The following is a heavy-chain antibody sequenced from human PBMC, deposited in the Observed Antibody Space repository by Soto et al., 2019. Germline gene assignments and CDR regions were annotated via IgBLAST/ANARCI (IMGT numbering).Heavy chain of an antibody. Sequence: SETLSLTCNVSGGSVSRVSYYWSWIRQSPGKGLEWIGYVYYSGSTNYNPSLKNRVTISVDTSKNQFSLKLRSVTAADTAVYYCAASISIFGVVPFWGQGTLVTVSS. J-gene: IGHJ4*02. V-gene: IGHV4-61*01. CDR3: AASISIFGVVPF. D-gene: IGHD3-3*01. CDR2: VYYSGST. CDR1: GGSVSRVSYY.